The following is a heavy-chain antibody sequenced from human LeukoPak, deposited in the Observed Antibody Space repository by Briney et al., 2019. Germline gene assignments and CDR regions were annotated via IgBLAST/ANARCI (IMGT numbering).Heavy chain of an antibody. J-gene: IGHJ4*02. CDR1: GGSISNSGDFY. D-gene: IGHD2-15*01. V-gene: IGHV4-31*02. CDR2: ISYRGRT. CDR3: ARISQSSGGFYY. Sequence: PSETLSLICTVSGGSISNSGDFYWSCIRQHPGDGLEWIGFISYRGRTYYNPSLKSRVSMSVDTSRSQFSLRLTSVTDEDTAVYYCARISQSSGGFYYWGQGTLVTVSS.